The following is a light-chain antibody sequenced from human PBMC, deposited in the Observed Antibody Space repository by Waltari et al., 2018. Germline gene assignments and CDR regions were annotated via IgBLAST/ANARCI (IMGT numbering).Light chain of an antibody. V-gene: IGKV1-5*03. Sequence: DIQMTQSPSTLSASVGDRVTITCRASQTIGNWLAWYQQKPGKAPKLLIYKASSLQSGVPSRISGSGSGTEFTLTISSLQPDDFATYYCQQYNSYSFTFGPGTTVDIK. J-gene: IGKJ3*01. CDR2: KAS. CDR3: QQYNSYSFT. CDR1: QTIGNW.